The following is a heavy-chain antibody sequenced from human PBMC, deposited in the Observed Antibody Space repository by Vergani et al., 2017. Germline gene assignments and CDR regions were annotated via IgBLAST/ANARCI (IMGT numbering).Heavy chain of an antibody. D-gene: IGHD4-11*01. J-gene: IGHJ6*03. V-gene: IGHV4-34*01. CDR2: IQHTGRP. CDR1: GGSFTSYH. CDR3: ARVNTETNGHLYYYYYMDV. Sequence: QVQLQQWGGGLLKPSETLSLTCVVNGGSFTSYHWTWPRQSPGEGLEWVGDIQHTGRPDYNPSLKSRLTMSVDKSRNQFSLTLNSVTATDTAIYFCARVNTETNGHLYYYYYMDVWGQGTAVTVS.